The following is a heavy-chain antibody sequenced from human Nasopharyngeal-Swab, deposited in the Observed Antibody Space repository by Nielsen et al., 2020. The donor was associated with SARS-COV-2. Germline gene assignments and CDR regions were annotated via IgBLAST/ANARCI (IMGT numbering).Heavy chain of an antibody. CDR1: GFTFSTYA. CDR3: AREYSGSYYFNFDY. CDR2: ISGSGGST. Sequence: GESLKISCAASGFTFSTYAMYWVRQPPAKGLEWVSIISGSGGSTYYADSVKGRFTISRDNAKNSLYLQMNSLRAEDTAVYYCAREYSGSYYFNFDYWGQGTLVTVSS. D-gene: IGHD1-26*01. J-gene: IGHJ4*02. V-gene: IGHV3-23*01.